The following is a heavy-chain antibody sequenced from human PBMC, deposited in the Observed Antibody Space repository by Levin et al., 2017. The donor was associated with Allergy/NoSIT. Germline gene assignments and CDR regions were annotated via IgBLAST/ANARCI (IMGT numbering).Heavy chain of an antibody. CDR2: ISGSGGST. CDR3: AKVQEEGRYSSSWYGRMYNWFDP. CDR1: GFTFSSYA. D-gene: IGHD6-13*01. V-gene: IGHV3-23*01. Sequence: PGGSLRLSCAASGFTFSSYAMSWVRQAPGKGLEWVSAISGSGGSTYYADSVKGRFTISRDNSKNTLYLQMNSLRAEDTAVYYCAKVQEEGRYSSSWYGRMYNWFDPWGQGTLVTVSS. J-gene: IGHJ5*02.